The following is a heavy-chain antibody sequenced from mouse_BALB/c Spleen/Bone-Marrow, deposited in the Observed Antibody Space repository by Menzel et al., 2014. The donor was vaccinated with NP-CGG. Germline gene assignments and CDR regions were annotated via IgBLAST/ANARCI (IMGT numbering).Heavy chain of an antibody. Sequence: QVQLQQSGAELARPGASVKLSCKASGYTFTSYWINWVKQRPGQGLEWIGNIYPSDSYTNYNQKFKDKATLTVDKSSSTAYMQLSSPTSEDSAVYYCTTGAYWGQGTLVTVSA. D-gene: IGHD4-1*01. CDR2: IYPSDSYT. V-gene: IGHV1-69*02. CDR3: TTGAY. J-gene: IGHJ3*01. CDR1: GYTFTSYW.